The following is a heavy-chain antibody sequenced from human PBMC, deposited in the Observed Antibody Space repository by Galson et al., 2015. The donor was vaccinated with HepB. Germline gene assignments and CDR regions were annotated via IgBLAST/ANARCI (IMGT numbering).Heavy chain of an antibody. CDR3: IHTNYMLNYCDY. CDR1: GFSLNSSGVG. D-gene: IGHD1-7*01. CDR2: IYLNDTE. Sequence: PALVKPTQTLTLTCAFSGFSLNSSGVGVGWIRQPPGKALEWLALIYLNDTERYSPSLKSRLSITNDTSKNQVVLTLTNMDPMDTATYYCIHTNYMLNYCDYWGQGTLVTVSS. V-gene: IGHV2-5*01. J-gene: IGHJ4*02.